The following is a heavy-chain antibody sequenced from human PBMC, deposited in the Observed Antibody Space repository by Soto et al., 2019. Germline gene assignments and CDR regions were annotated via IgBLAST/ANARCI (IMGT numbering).Heavy chain of an antibody. CDR1: GYTFTSYG. CDR2: ISAYNGNT. D-gene: IGHD6-13*01. V-gene: IGHV1-18*01. Sequence: ASVKVSCKASGYTFTSYGISWVRQAPGQGLEWMGWISAYNGNTNYAQKPQGRVTMTTDTSTSTAYMELRSLRSDDTAVYYCARVRSGYSSSGQHWGQGTLVAVSS. J-gene: IGHJ1*01. CDR3: ARVRSGYSSSGQH.